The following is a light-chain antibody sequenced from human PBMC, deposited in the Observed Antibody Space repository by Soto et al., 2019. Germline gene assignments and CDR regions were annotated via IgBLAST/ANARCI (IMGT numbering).Light chain of an antibody. Sequence: AIRMTQSPSSLSASTGDRYVIACRASQNITNFLNWYQHNPGKAPNLLIFAASHLQSGVPSRFSGSGFGTEFTLTISGLQPEDSATYYCQQYERYSTFGQGTKVDIK. J-gene: IGKJ1*01. CDR3: QQYERYST. CDR2: AAS. V-gene: IGKV1-8*01. CDR1: QNITNF.